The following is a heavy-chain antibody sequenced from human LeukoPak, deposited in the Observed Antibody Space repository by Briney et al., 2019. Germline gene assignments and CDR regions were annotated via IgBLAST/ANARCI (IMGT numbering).Heavy chain of an antibody. CDR3: ARGGYSYGAYIFDY. J-gene: IGHJ4*02. Sequence: ASVKVSCKASGYTFTSYDINWVRQATGQGLEWMGWMNPNSGNTGYAQKFQGRVTMTRNTSISTAYMELSSLRSEDTAVYYCARGGYSYGAYIFDYWDQGTLVTVSS. CDR2: MNPNSGNT. V-gene: IGHV1-8*01. CDR1: GYTFTSYD. D-gene: IGHD5-18*01.